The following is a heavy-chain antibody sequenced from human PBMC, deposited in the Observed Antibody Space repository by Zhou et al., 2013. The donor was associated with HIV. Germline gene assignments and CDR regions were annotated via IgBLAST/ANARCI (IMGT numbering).Heavy chain of an antibody. V-gene: IGHV3-23*01. CDR2: ISGSGGST. D-gene: IGHD2-21*02. Sequence: EVQLLESGGGLVQPGGSLRLSCAASGFTFSSYAMSWVRQAPGKGLEWVSAISGSGGSTYYADSVKGRFTISRDNSKNTLYLQMNSLRAEDTAVYYCAKVYGGNSWPTGTLDYWGQGTLVTVSS. CDR1: GFTFSSYA. CDR3: AKVYGGNSWPTGTLDY. J-gene: IGHJ4*02.